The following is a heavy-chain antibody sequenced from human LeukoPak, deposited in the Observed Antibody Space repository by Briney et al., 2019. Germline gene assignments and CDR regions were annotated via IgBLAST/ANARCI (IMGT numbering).Heavy chain of an antibody. CDR3: ARASWQLIQPYYFDY. D-gene: IGHD6-13*01. Sequence: GESLKTSCKGSGYSFTNYWIGWVRQMPGKGLEWMGIIFPRDSDTRYSPSFQGQVTISADKSISTAYLQWNSLKASDTAMYYCARASWQLIQPYYFDYWGQGTLVTVSS. CDR2: IFPRDSDT. V-gene: IGHV5-51*01. J-gene: IGHJ4*02. CDR1: GYSFTNYW.